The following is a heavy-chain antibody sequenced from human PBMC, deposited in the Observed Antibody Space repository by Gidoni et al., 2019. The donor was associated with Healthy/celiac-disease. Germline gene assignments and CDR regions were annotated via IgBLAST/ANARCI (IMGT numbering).Heavy chain of an antibody. D-gene: IGHD3-22*01. CDR3: ARRSSGYYLKAFDI. CDR2: INHSGST. Sequence: QVQLQQWGAGLLKPSETLSLTCAVYGGSFSGYYWSWIRQPPGKGLEWIGEINHSGSTNYNPSLKSRVTISVDTSKTQFSLKLSSVTAADTAVYYCARRSSGYYLKAFDIWGQGTMVTVSS. V-gene: IGHV4-34*01. J-gene: IGHJ3*02. CDR1: GGSFSGYY.